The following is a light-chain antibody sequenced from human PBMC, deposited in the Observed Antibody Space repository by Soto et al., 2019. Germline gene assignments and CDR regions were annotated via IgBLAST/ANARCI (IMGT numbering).Light chain of an antibody. CDR2: DVT. V-gene: IGLV2-11*01. CDR1: SSDVGAYNY. J-gene: IGLJ1*01. Sequence: QSALTKPRSVSGSPGQSVTISCTGTSSDVGAYNYVSWYQQHPGKAPKLMIYDVTKRPSGVPDRFSGSKSGNTASLTISGLQGEDEADYYCCSYAGTYTLYVFGTGTKVTVL. CDR3: CSYAGTYTLYV.